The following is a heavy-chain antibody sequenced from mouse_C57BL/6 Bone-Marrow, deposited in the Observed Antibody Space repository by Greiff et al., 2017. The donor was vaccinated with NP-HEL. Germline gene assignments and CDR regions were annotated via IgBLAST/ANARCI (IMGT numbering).Heavy chain of an antibody. J-gene: IGHJ4*01. CDR2: IDPSDSYT. V-gene: IGHV1-69*01. D-gene: IGHD2-2*01. CDR3: ARGGVTAAMDY. CDR1: GYTFTSYW. Sequence: VQLQQSGAELVMPGASVKLSCKASGYTFTSYWMHWVKQRPGQGLEWIGEIDPSDSYTNYNQKFKGKSTLTVDKSSSPAYMQLSSLTSEDAAVYYCARGGVTAAMDYWGQGTSVTVSS.